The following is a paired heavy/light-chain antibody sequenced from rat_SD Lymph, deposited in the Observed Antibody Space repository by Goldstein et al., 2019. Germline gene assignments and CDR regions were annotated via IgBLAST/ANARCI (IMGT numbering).Heavy chain of an antibody. CDR3: ARHPTYYGYTQYYFDY. V-gene: IGHV5-7*01. CDR2: ISYDGSST. J-gene: IGHJ2*01. Sequence: EVQLVESGGGLVQPGRSLKLSCAASGFTFSDYNMAWVRQAPKKGLEWVATISYDGSSTYYRDSVKGRFTISRDNAKSTLYLQMDSLRSEDTATYYCARHPTYYGYTQYYFDYWGQGVMVTVSS. D-gene: IGHD1-9*01. CDR1: GFTFSDYN.
Light chain of an antibody. CDR3: YQYNNGLT. CDR2: NTN. Sequence: IQLTQSPSLLSASVGDRVTLSCKGSQNINNYLAWYQQKLGEAPKLLIYNTNSLQTGIPSRFSGSGSGTDYTLTISSLQPEDVATYFCYQYNNGLTFGSGTKLEIK. CDR1: QNINNY. V-gene: IGKV15S2*01. J-gene: IGKJ5*01.